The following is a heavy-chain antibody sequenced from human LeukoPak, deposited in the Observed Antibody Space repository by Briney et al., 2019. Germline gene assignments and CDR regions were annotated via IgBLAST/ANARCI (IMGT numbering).Heavy chain of an antibody. D-gene: IGHD6-13*01. CDR1: GFTFSSYW. Sequence: GGSLRLSCAASGFTFSSYWMHWVRQAPGKGLVWVSRINSDGSSTSYADSVKGRFTISRDNAKNTLYLQMNSLRAGDTAVYYCARTTIAAFGPYWNLDLWGRGTLVTVSS. CDR3: ARTTIAAFGPYWNLDL. V-gene: IGHV3-74*01. J-gene: IGHJ2*01. CDR2: INSDGSST.